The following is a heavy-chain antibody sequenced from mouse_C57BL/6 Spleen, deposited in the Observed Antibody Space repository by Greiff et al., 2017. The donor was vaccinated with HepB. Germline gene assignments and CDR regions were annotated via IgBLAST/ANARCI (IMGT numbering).Heavy chain of an antibody. CDR1: GYTFTSYG. CDR2: IYPRSGNT. D-gene: IGHD1-1*01. Sequence: VHLVESGAELARPGASVKLSCKASGYTFTSYGISWVKQRTGQGLEWIGEIYPRSGNTYYNEKFKGKATLTADKSSSTAYMELRSLTSEDSAVYFCARRWGLITTVVPYAMDYWGQGTSVTVSS. CDR3: ARRWGLITTVVPYAMDY. J-gene: IGHJ4*01. V-gene: IGHV1-81*01.